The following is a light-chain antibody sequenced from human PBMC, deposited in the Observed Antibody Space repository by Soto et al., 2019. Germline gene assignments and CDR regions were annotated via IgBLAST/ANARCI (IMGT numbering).Light chain of an antibody. J-gene: IGKJ3*01. CDR3: QQYDNLPFT. V-gene: IGKV1-33*01. Sequence: DIQMTQSPSSLSASVGDRVTITCQASQDISTYLNWYQQKPGKAPKLLIYDASNLETGVPSRFSGSGSGTDFTFTISSLQPGDIATYYCQQYDNLPFTFGPGTKVDIK. CDR1: QDISTY. CDR2: DAS.